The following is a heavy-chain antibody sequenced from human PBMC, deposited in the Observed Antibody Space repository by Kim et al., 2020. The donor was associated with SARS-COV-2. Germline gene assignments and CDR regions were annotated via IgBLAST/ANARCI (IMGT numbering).Heavy chain of an antibody. J-gene: IGHJ3*02. CDR1: GFTFSNAW. CDR3: TTDYLVHYIVVVTDDAFDI. D-gene: IGHD2-21*02. V-gene: IGHV3-15*01. Sequence: GGSLRLSCAASGFTFSNAWMSWVRQAPGKGLEWVGRIKSKTDGGTTDYAAPVKGRFTISRDDSKNTLYLQMNSLKTEDTAVYYCTTDYLVHYIVVVTDDAFDIWGQGTMVTVSS. CDR2: IKSKTDGGTT.